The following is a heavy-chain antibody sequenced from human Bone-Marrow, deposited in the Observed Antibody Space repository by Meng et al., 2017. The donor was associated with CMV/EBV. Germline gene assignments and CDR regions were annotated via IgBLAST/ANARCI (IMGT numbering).Heavy chain of an antibody. CDR1: GFTFSSYW. V-gene: IGHV3-7*01. CDR2: IKQDRSEK. J-gene: IGHJ6*01. D-gene: IGHD1-14*01. Sequence: GESLKISCAASGFTFSSYWMSWVRQAPGKGLEWVANIKQDRSEKYYVDSVKGRFTISRDNAKNSLYLQMNSLRAEDTAVYYCARVNNRGPYYYYGMDVWGQGTTVTVSS. CDR3: ARVNNRGPYYYYGMDV.